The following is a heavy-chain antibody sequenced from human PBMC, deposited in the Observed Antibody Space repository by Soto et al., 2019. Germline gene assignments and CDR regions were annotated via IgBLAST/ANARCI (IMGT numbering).Heavy chain of an antibody. D-gene: IGHD3-10*01. CDR1: GGSISSSSYY. V-gene: IGHV4-39*01. CDR3: AGPRGGFGELFDYFDY. Sequence: ETLSLTCTVSGGSISSSSYYWGWIRQPPGKGLEWIGSIYYSGSTYYNPSLKSRVTISVDTSKNQFSLKLSSVTAADTAVYYCAGPRGGFGELFDYFDYWGQGTLVTVSS. J-gene: IGHJ4*02. CDR2: IYYSGST.